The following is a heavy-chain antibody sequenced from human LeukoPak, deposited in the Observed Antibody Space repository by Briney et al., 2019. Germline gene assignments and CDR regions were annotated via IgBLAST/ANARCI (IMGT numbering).Heavy chain of an antibody. J-gene: IGHJ4*02. V-gene: IGHV5-51*01. CDR1: GYSFTSYW. CDR2: IYPGDSDT. Sequence: GESLKISCQGSGYSFTSYWIGWVRQMPGKGLEWMGIIYPGDSDTRYSPSFQGQVTISADKSISTAYLQWSSLKASDTAMYYCARHSPRDYYDSSGSPDYWGQGTLVTVSS. CDR3: ARHSPRDYYDSSGSPDY. D-gene: IGHD3-22*01.